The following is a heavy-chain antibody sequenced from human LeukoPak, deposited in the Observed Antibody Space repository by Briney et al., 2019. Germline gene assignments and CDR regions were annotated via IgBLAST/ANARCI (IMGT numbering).Heavy chain of an antibody. CDR1: VYTFTGYY. Sequence: GASVKVSCKSSVYTFTGYYMHWVRQAPGQGLEWMGWINPNSGGTNYAQQFQGRVTTTRDTSISTAYMELSRLRSDDTAVYYCARSRILTGYRVDYWGQGTLVTVSS. CDR2: INPNSGGT. J-gene: IGHJ4*02. D-gene: IGHD3-9*01. V-gene: IGHV1-2*02. CDR3: ARSRILTGYRVDY.